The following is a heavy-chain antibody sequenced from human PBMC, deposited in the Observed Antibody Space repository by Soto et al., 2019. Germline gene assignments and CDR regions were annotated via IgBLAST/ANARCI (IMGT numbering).Heavy chain of an antibody. CDR3: AREGDQGYGYGYEFDY. CDR1: GGTFSSYT. J-gene: IGHJ4*02. CDR2: IIPILGIA. Sequence: QVQLVQSGAEVKKPGSSVKVSCKASGGTFSSYTISWVRQAPGQGLEWMGRIIPILGIANYAQKFQGRVTITANKATSTAYMELSSLRSEDTAVYYCAREGDQGYGYGYEFDYWGQGTLVTVSS. V-gene: IGHV1-69*08. D-gene: IGHD5-18*01.